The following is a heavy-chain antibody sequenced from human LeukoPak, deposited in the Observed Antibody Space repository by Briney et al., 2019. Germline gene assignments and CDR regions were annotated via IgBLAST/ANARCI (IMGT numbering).Heavy chain of an antibody. CDR1: GGTFSSYA. J-gene: IGHJ4*02. CDR2: IIPILGIA. D-gene: IGHD2/OR15-2a*01. V-gene: IGHV1-69*04. Sequence: SVKVSCKASGGTFSSYAISWVRQSPGQGLEWMGRIIPILGIANYAQKFQGRVTITADKSTSTAYMELSSLRSEDTAVYYCARGGVDSTRSSVYFDYWGQGTLVTVSS. CDR3: ARGGVDSTRSSVYFDY.